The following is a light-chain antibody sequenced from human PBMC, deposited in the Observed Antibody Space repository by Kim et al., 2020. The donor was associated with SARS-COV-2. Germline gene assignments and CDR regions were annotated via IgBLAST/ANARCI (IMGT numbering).Light chain of an antibody. J-gene: IGKJ1*01. Sequence: SPGERTALSCRASQSVNSSYLAWYLQKPGQAPRLLIYGASSRATGIPDRLSGSGSGTDFTLTISRLEPEDFAVYYCQQYGSSPPTFGQGTKVDIK. V-gene: IGKV3-20*01. CDR2: GAS. CDR3: QQYGSSPPT. CDR1: QSVNSSY.